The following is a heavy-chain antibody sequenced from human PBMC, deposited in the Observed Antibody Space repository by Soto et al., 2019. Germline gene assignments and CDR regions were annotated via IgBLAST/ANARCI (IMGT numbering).Heavy chain of an antibody. Sequence: QLQLQESGSGLVKTSETLSLTCTVSGASISYGGFSWSWIRQSPGKGLEWIGYISHLESTYFHPSFKSRLTMSIDRTRNQFSLKLSSVTAADMAVYYWPRGGGYDSFDYWGQGVLVTVSS. CDR3: PRGGGYDSFDY. D-gene: IGHD5-12*01. V-gene: IGHV4-30-2*06. J-gene: IGHJ4*02. CDR2: ISHLEST. CDR1: GASISYGGFS.